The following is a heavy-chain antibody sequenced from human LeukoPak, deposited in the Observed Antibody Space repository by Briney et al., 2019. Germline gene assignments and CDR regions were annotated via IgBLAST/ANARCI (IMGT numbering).Heavy chain of an antibody. CDR1: GFTFSSYS. D-gene: IGHD5-24*01. J-gene: IGHJ4*02. CDR3: ARDQARDGYVADITGPTGDY. Sequence: GGSLRLSCAASGFTFSSYSMNWVRQAPGKGLEWVSSISSSSSYIYYADSVKGRFTISRDNAKNSLYLQMNSLRAEDTAVYYCARDQARDGYVADITGPTGDYWGQGTLVTVSS. V-gene: IGHV3-21*01. CDR2: ISSSSSYI.